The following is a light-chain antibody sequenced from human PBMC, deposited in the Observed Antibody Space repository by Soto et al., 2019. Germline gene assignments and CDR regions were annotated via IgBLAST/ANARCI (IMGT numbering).Light chain of an antibody. CDR3: QQLNSYTLT. J-gene: IGKJ3*01. Sequence: DIQLTQSPSFLSASVGDRVTITCRASQGISSYLAWYQQKPGKAPKLLIYAASTLQSGVASRFSGSGSGTEFTLTISSLQPEDFATYYCQQLNSYTLTFGLGTKVDIK. CDR1: QGISSY. CDR2: AAS. V-gene: IGKV1-9*01.